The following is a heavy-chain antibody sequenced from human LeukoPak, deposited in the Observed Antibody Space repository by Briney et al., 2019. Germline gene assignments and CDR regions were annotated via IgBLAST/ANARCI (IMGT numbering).Heavy chain of an antibody. CDR2: ISYDGSNK. CDR1: GFTFSSYG. D-gene: IGHD1-26*01. Sequence: GRSLRLSCAASGFTFSSYGMHWVRQAPGKGLEWVAVISYDGSNKYYADSVKGRFTISRDNAKNSLYLQMDSLRAEDTALYYCAKGGYSGSYYEVSYFDYWGQGTLVTVSS. V-gene: IGHV3-30*18. J-gene: IGHJ4*02. CDR3: AKGGYSGSYYEVSYFDY.